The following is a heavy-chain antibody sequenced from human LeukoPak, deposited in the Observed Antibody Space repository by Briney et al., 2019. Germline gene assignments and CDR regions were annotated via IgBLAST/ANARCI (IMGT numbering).Heavy chain of an antibody. CDR3: ARDIAYDSSGYYSPHFDY. CDR1: GLTVSSNY. V-gene: IGHV3-53*01. J-gene: IGHJ4*02. Sequence: GGSLRLSCAASGLTVSSNYMSWVRQAPGKGLEWVSVIYSGGSTYYADSVKGRFTISRDNSKNTLYLQMNSLRAKDTAVYYCARDIAYDSSGYYSPHFDYWGQGTLVTVSS. D-gene: IGHD3-22*01. CDR2: IYSGGST.